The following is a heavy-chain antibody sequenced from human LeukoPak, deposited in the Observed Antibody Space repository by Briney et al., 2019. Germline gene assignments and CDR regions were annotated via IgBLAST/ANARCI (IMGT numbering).Heavy chain of an antibody. D-gene: IGHD3-10*01. J-gene: IGHJ2*01. Sequence: PGGSLRLSCAASGFTVSSNYMSWIRQAPGKGLECVAYISSSGSTIYYADSVKGRFTISRDNTKISLYLQMNSLRAEDTAVYYCARDGSRSYYFDLWGRGTLVTVSS. V-gene: IGHV3-11*01. CDR1: GFTVSSNY. CDR2: ISSSGSTI. CDR3: ARDGSRSYYFDL.